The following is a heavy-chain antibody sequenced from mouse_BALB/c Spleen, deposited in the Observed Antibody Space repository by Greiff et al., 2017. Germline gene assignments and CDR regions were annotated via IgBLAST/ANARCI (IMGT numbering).Heavy chain of an antibody. D-gene: IGHD2-4*01. J-gene: IGHJ2*01. Sequence: EVQGVESGPGLVKPSQSLSLTCTVTGYSITSDYAWNWIRQFPGNKLEWMGYISYSGSTSYNPSLKSRISITRDTSKNQFFLQLNSVTTEDTATYYCARYYDYDYFDYWGQGTTLTVSS. CDR2: ISYSGST. CDR1: GYSITSDYA. CDR3: ARYYDYDYFDY. V-gene: IGHV3-2*02.